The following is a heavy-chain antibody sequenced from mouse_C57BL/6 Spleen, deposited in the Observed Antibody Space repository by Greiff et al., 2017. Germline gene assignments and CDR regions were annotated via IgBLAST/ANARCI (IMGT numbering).Heavy chain of an antibody. J-gene: IGHJ4*01. Sequence: QVQLQQSDAELVKPGASVKISCKVSGYTFTDHTIHWMKQRPEQGLEWIGYIYPRDGSTKYNEKFKGKATLTADKSSSTAYMQLNSLTSEDSAVYFCAREREGYYYGRDYAMDYWGQGTSVTVSS. CDR3: AREREGYYYGRDYAMDY. V-gene: IGHV1-78*01. CDR2: IYPRDGST. D-gene: IGHD1-1*01. CDR1: GYTFTDHT.